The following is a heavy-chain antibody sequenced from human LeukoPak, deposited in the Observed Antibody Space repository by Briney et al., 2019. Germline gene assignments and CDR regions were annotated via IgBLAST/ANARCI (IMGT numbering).Heavy chain of an antibody. J-gene: IGHJ4*02. CDR2: IKQDGSEK. Sequence: GGSLRLSCAASGFTFSSYWMSWVRQAPGKGLEWVANIKQDGSEKYYVDSVKGRFTISRDNAKNSLYLQMNSLRAEDTAVYYCARDRGGYSSSWGPGTFDYWGQGTLVTVSS. D-gene: IGHD6-13*01. CDR1: GFTFSSYW. V-gene: IGHV3-7*01. CDR3: ARDRGGYSSSWGPGTFDY.